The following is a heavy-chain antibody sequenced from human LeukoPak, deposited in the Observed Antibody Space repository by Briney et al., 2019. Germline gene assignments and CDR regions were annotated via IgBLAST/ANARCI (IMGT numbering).Heavy chain of an antibody. CDR3: AKDSNSYVYPDD. CDR2: IGGSGGST. J-gene: IGHJ4*02. V-gene: IGHV3-23*01. D-gene: IGHD5-18*01. CDR1: GFTFSSYT. Sequence: GGSLRLSCAPSGFTFSSYTMSWVRQAPGKGLEWVSAIGGSGGSTYYADSVKGRFTISRDNSKNTLYLQMNSLRAEDTAVYYCAKDSNSYVYPDDWGQGTLVTVSS.